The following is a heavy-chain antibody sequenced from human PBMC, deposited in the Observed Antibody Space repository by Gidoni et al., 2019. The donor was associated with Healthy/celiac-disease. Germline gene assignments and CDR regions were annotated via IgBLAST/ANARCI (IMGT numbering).Heavy chain of an antibody. CDR3: AKGGEIRTLDY. V-gene: IGHV3-43*01. CDR2: ISCDGCST. J-gene: IGHJ4*02. Sequence: EVQLVDSGGVVVKPGGSLRLSCAASGFTFDDYTMHWVRQAPGKGLEWVSLISCDGCSTYYADSVKGRFTISRDNSKNSLYLQMNSLRTEDTALYYCAKGGEIRTLDYWGQGTLVTVSS. D-gene: IGHD5-18*01. CDR1: GFTFDDYT.